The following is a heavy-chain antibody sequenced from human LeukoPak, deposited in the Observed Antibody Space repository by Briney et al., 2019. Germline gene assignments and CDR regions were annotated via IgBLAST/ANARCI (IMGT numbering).Heavy chain of an antibody. V-gene: IGHV3-30-3*01. CDR1: GFTFSSYA. CDR2: ISHDGTYT. D-gene: IGHD6-19*01. Sequence: QPGGSLRLSCAASGFTFSSYAMHWVRQAPGKGLEWVALISHDGTYTYYADSVKGQFTISRDNSKDTLYLHMDSLRVEDTAVYYCARDRSSGTFYFDFWGQGTLVTVSS. CDR3: ARDRSSGTFYFDF. J-gene: IGHJ4*02.